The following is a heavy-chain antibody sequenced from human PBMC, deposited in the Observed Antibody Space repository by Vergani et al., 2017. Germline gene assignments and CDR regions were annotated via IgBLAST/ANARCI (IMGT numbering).Heavy chain of an antibody. V-gene: IGHV4-39*02. CDR3: ARRGAIYGYFDH. CDR1: GGSISSSSYY. D-gene: IGHD2/OR15-2a*01. J-gene: IGHJ4*02. Sequence: QLQLQESGPGLVKPSETLSLTCTVSGGSISSSSYYWGWIRQPPGKGLEWIGSIYFIGSTYHNPSLKSRVTISVDTAKNHLSLKLSSVTAADTAGYYCARRGAIYGYFDHWGQGTQVTVSS. CDR2: IYFIGST.